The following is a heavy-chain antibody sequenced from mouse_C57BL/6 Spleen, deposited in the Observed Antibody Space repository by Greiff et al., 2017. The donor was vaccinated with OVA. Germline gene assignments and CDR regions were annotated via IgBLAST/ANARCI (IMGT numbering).Heavy chain of an antibody. CDR3: ARRGGNYGFDD. CDR1: GYTFTSYW. J-gene: IGHJ2*01. D-gene: IGHD2-1*01. CDR2: IDPSDSET. V-gene: IGHV1-52*01. Sequence: VQLQQPGAELVRPGSSVKLSCKASGYTFTSYWMHWVKQRPIQGLEWIGNIDPSDSETHYNQKFKDKATLTVDKSSSTAYMQLSSLTSEDSAVYYCARRGGNYGFDDWGQGTTLTVSS.